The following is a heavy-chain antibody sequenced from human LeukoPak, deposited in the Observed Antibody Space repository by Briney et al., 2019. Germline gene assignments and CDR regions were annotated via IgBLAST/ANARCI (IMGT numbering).Heavy chain of an antibody. CDR1: GYIFTNYW. V-gene: IGHV5-51*01. CDR2: IYPGDSDT. CDR3: ARRTDRSFWYLDY. J-gene: IGHJ4*02. Sequence: PGESLKISCKGSGYIFTNYWIGWVRQMPGKDLEWMGIIYPGDSDTRYSPSFQGQVTISADKSISTAYLQWSSLTASDTAMYYCARRTDRSFWYLDYWGQGTLVTVSS.